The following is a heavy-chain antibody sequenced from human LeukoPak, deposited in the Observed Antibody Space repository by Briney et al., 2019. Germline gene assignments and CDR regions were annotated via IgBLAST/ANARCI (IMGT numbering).Heavy chain of an antibody. CDR2: ISGSGGST. Sequence: GGSMRLSCAVSGFTFSSYAMSWVRQAPGKGLEWVSAISGSGGSTFYADSVKGRFTISRDNSKNTLFLQMNSLRAEDTAVYYCARSSGGFYRNYFDYWGQGTLVTVSS. CDR1: GFTFSSYA. V-gene: IGHV3-23*01. D-gene: IGHD1-26*01. J-gene: IGHJ4*02. CDR3: ARSSGGFYRNYFDY.